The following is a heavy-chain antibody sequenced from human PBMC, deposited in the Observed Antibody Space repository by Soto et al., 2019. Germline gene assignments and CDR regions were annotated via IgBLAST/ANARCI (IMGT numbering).Heavy chain of an antibody. CDR2: IYYTGST. CDR3: ARDLGGYSGYGATGY. V-gene: IGHV4-59*12. D-gene: IGHD5-12*01. Sequence: SETLSLTCTVSGGSINSYYWSWIRQSPGKGLEWIGQIYYTGSTNYNPSLKSRVTISVDRSKNQFSLRLSSVTAADTAVYYCARDLGGYSGYGATGYWGQGTLVTVSS. J-gene: IGHJ4*02. CDR1: GGSINSYY.